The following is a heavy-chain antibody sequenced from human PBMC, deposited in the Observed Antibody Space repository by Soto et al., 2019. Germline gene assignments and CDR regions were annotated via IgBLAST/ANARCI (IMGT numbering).Heavy chain of an antibody. Sequence: GESLKISCEGSGYRFTNYWIGWVRQMPGKGLEWMGIIYPGDSETRYSPSFDGQVTISVDKSISAAYLQWSSLQASDTAMYYCTRRVGTWPFYFDYWGQGNLVTVS. CDR2: IYPGDSET. J-gene: IGHJ4*02. CDR3: TRRVGTWPFYFDY. V-gene: IGHV5-51*01. CDR1: GYRFTNYW.